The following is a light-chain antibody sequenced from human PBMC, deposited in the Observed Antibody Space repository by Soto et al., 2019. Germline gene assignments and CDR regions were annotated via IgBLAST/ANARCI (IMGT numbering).Light chain of an antibody. CDR3: QQGFSVTWT. Sequence: DIHVTQSPSSLSASVGDRVTVAXRASQNIQHYFNWYQRQPGXAPRXXXYAXSNLQRGVPSRFSASGSGTDFALNISSLQPDDFGTYYCQQGFSVTWTFGQGTKVDIK. J-gene: IGKJ1*01. CDR2: AXS. V-gene: IGKV1-39*01. CDR1: QNIQHY.